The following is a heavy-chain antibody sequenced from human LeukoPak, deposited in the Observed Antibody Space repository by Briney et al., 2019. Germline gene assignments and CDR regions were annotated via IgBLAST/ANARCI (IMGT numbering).Heavy chain of an antibody. J-gene: IGHJ6*03. CDR2: INHSGST. V-gene: IGHV4-34*01. D-gene: IGHD4-11*01. CDR3: ARGYSNYLTYYYYYMDV. CDR1: GGSFSGYY. Sequence: SETLSLTCAVYGGSFSGYYWSWIRQPPGKGLEWIGEINHSGSTNYNPSLKSRVTISVDTSKNQFSLKLSSVTAADTAVYYCARGYSNYLTYYYYYMDVWGKGTTVTVSS.